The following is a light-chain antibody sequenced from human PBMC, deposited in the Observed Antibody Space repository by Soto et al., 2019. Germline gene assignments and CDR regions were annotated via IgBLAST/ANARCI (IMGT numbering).Light chain of an antibody. CDR2: EVT. CDR3: CSYAGSGTVL. J-gene: IGLJ2*01. CDR1: SSDVGTYYL. V-gene: IGLV2-23*01. Sequence: QSALTQPASVSGSPGQSITISCTGTSSDVGTYYLVSWYQHHPGKAPKLIISEVTKRPSGVSHRFSGSKSGNTASLTISGLQAEDEADYYCCSYAGSGTVLFGGGTKLTVL.